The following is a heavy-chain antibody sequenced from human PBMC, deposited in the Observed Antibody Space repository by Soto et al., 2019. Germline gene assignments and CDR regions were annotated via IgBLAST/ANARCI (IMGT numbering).Heavy chain of an antibody. CDR3: ARASKGSGYSTHAFDI. CDR1: DFAVSSNY. J-gene: IGHJ3*02. CDR2: IYSGGTT. V-gene: IGHV3-53*01. Sequence: PRESLRLSCATSDFAVSSNYMSWVRQAPGKGLEWVSLIYSGGTTYYADSVKGRFTISRDNSKNTLYLQMNSLRAEDTAVYYCARASKGSGYSTHAFDIWGQGTMVTVSS. D-gene: IGHD3-22*01.